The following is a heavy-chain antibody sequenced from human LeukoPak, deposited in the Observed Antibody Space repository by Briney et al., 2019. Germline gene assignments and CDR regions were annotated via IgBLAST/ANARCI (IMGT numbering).Heavy chain of an antibody. V-gene: IGHV1-69*04. CDR1: GGTFSSYA. D-gene: IGHD3-22*01. Sequence: SVTVSCKASGGTFSSYAISWVRQAPGQGLEWMGRIIPIFGIANYAQKFQGRVTITADKSTSTAYMELSCLRSEDTAVYYCASYDSSGYPPGRGMDVWGQGTTVTVSS. CDR3: ASYDSSGYPPGRGMDV. CDR2: IIPIFGIA. J-gene: IGHJ6*02.